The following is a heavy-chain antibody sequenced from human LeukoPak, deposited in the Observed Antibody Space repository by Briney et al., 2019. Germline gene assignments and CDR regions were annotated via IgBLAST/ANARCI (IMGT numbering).Heavy chain of an antibody. D-gene: IGHD3-22*01. Sequence: GGSLRLSCAASGFTFSSYGMHWVGQAPGKGLEGVAVIWYDGSNKYYADSVKGRFTISRDNSKNTLSLQMNSLRGEDTAVYYCARAPPDPYYYDSSGYGLDPWGQGTLVTVSS. CDR3: ARAPPDPYYYDSSGYGLDP. J-gene: IGHJ5*02. CDR1: GFTFSSYG. V-gene: IGHV3-33*01. CDR2: IWYDGSNK.